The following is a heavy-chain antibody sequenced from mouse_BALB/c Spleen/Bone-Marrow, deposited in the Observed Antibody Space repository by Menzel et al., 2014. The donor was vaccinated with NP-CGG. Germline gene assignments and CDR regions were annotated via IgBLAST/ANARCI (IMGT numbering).Heavy chain of an antibody. D-gene: IGHD1-1*02. CDR2: IDPENGNT. CDR3: APEGGNYFDY. CDR1: GFNIKDYY. V-gene: IGHV14-1*02. J-gene: IGHJ2*01. Sequence: LKESGAELVRPGALVKLSCKASGFNIKDYYMHWVKQRPEQGLEWIGWIDPENGNTIYDPKFQGKASITADTSSNTACLQLSSLTSEDTAVYYCAPEGGNYFDYWGQGTTLTVSS.